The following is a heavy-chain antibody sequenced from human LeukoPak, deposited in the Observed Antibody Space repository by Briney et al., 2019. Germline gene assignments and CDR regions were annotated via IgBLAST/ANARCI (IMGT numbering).Heavy chain of an antibody. CDR1: GYSFTNYG. CDR3: ARELSYDSSGYYFDY. CDR2: INPNSGGT. V-gene: IGHV1-2*02. J-gene: IGHJ4*02. Sequence: GASVQVSCKASGYSFTNYGISWVRQAPGQGLEWMGWINPNSGGTNYAQKFQGRVTMTRDTSISTAYMELSRLISDDTAVYYCARELSYDSSGYYFDYWGQGTLVTVSS. D-gene: IGHD3-22*01.